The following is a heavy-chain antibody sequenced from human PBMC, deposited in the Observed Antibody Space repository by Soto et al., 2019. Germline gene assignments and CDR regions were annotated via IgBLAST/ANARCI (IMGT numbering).Heavy chain of an antibody. CDR2: IWYDGSNK. D-gene: IGHD2-2*02. Sequence: LRLSCAASGFTFSSYGMHWVRQAPGKGLEWVAVIWYDGSNKYYADSVKGRFTISRDNSKNTLYLQMNSLRAEDTAVYYCARDGATSCYTCYYYYYMDVWGKGTTVTVSS. CDR3: ARDGATSCYTCYYYYYMDV. J-gene: IGHJ6*03. CDR1: GFTFSSYG. V-gene: IGHV3-33*01.